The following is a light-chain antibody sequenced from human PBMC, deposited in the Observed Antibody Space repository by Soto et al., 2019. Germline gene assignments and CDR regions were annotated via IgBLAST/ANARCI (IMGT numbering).Light chain of an antibody. CDR1: QSIANSY. J-gene: IGKJ4*01. CDR2: GAS. Sequence: ESVLTQPPGTLSLSPGERATLSCRARQSIANSYLAWYQQKPGQAPRLLIYGASRRATGIPDRFSGSGSGTDLTLTISRLEPEDFAVYYCQQYGGSLTFGGGTKVDIK. CDR3: QQYGGSLT. V-gene: IGKV3-20*01.